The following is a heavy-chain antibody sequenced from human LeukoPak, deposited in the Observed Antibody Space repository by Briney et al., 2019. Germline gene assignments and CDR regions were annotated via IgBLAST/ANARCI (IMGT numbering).Heavy chain of an antibody. V-gene: IGHV4-31*03. Sequence: PSETLSLTCTVSGVSISSGGYYWSWIRQHPWKGLEWIGYIYYSGSTYYNPSLKSRVTISVDTSKNQFSLKLSSVTAADTAVYYCARVRPRGGLGYYDYWGQGTLVTVSS. J-gene: IGHJ4*02. CDR1: GVSISSGGYY. D-gene: IGHD3-16*01. CDR2: IYYSGST. CDR3: ARVRPRGGLGYYDY.